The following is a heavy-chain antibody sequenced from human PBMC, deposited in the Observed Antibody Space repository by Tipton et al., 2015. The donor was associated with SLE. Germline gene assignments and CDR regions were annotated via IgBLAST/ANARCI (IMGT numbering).Heavy chain of an antibody. J-gene: IGHJ4*02. CDR1: GGSISSSSYY. Sequence: TLSLTCTVSGGSISSSSYYWGWIRQPPGKGLEWIGSIYYSGSTYYNPSLKSRVTISVDTSKNQFSLKLSSVTAADTAVYYCARGPGYSSSWPFDYWGQGTLVTVSS. D-gene: IGHD6-13*01. CDR3: ARGPGYSSSWPFDY. CDR2: IYYSGST. V-gene: IGHV4-39*07.